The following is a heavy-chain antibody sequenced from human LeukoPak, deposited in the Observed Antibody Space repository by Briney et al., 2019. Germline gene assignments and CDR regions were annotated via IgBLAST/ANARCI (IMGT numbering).Heavy chain of an antibody. CDR3: TRESGAFSPFGF. Sequence: PSGTLSLTCAVSGGSILSTNWWSWVRQPPGKGLEWIGEVHLNGATNYNPSVEGRVTMSIEKSKNHLSLEEISVTAADTAMYYCTRESGAFSPFGFWGQGTLVTVSS. V-gene: IGHV4-4*02. J-gene: IGHJ4*02. D-gene: IGHD1-26*01. CDR2: VHLNGAT. CDR1: GGSILSTNW.